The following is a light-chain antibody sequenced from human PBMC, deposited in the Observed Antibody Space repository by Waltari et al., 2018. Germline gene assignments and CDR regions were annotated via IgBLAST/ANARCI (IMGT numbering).Light chain of an antibody. CDR1: HNFSSNF. J-gene: IGKJ2*01. V-gene: IGKV3-20*01. CDR3: QHYDRSMFT. Sequence: IVLTQSHVPLTLSPGEIATPSCRASHNFSSNFLAWYQQNPGQAPRLLIYGASIRATGIPDRFSGSGSGTDFTLTISRLEPEDFAVYYCQHYDRSMFTFGQGTKLEIK. CDR2: GAS.